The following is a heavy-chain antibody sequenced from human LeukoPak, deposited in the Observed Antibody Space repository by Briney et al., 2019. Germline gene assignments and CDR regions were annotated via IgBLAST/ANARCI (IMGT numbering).Heavy chain of an antibody. V-gene: IGHV3-30*03. CDR1: GFTFSSYG. J-gene: IGHJ4*02. CDR3: VPPPGGLLWFGEDLC. CDR2: ISYDGSNK. D-gene: IGHD3-10*01. Sequence: QPGRSLRLSCAASGFTFSSYGMHWVRQAPGKGLEWVAVISYDGSNKYYADSVKGRFTISRDNAKNSLYLQMNSLRAEDTAVYYCVPPPGGLLWFGEDLCWGQGTLVTVSS.